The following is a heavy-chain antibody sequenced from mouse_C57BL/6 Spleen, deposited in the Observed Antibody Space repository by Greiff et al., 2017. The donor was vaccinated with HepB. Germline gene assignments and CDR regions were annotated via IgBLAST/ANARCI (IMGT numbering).Heavy chain of an antibody. D-gene: IGHD2-5*01. V-gene: IGHV1-69*01. Sequence: QVQLQQPGAELVMPGASVKLSCKASGYTFTSYWMHWVKQRPGQGLEWIGEIDPSDSYTNYNQKFKGKSTLTVDKSSSTAYMQLSSLTSEDSAVYYCARCPYSNYWYFDVWGTGTTVTVSS. CDR3: ARCPYSNYWYFDV. CDR1: GYTFTSYW. CDR2: IDPSDSYT. J-gene: IGHJ1*03.